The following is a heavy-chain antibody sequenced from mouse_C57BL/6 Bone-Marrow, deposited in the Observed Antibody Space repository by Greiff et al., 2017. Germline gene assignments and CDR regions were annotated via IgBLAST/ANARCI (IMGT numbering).Heavy chain of an antibody. V-gene: IGHV1-39*01. D-gene: IGHD2-2*01. CDR2: INPNYGTT. J-gene: IGHJ4*01. Sequence: VQLQQLGPELVKLGASVKISCKASGYSFTDYNMNWVKQSHGKSLEWIGVINPNYGTTSYNQKFKGKATLTVDQSSSTAYMQLNSLTSEDSAVYYCARGCGYDYAMDYWGQGTSVTVSS. CDR1: GYSFTDYN. CDR3: ARGCGYDYAMDY.